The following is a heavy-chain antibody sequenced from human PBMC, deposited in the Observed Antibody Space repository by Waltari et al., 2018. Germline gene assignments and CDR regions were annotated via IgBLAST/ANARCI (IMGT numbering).Heavy chain of an antibody. Sequence: QVQLQESGPGLVKPSETLSLTCAVSGYSISSGYYLGWIRKPPGKGLEWIGSIYHSGSTYYNPSLKSRVTISVDTSKNQFSLKLSSVTAADTAVYYCASSNQRNWYFDLWGRGTLVTVSS. V-gene: IGHV4-38-2*01. CDR2: IYHSGST. J-gene: IGHJ2*01. CDR3: ASSNQRNWYFDL. CDR1: GYSISSGYY.